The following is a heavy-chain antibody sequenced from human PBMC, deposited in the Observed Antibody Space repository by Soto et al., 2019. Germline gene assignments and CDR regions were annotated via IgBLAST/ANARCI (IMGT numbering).Heavy chain of an antibody. CDR2: ISGSGGSK. CDR3: AKHHFGVKSRFDY. D-gene: IGHD2-8*01. Sequence: LRLSCAASGFTFSSYAMSWVRQAPGKGTDWVSAISGSGGSKYYADSVNGRFTISRDNSKNTLYLQMNSPRAEDTAVYYCAKHHFGVKSRFDYSGQRTLVTVSS. CDR1: GFTFSSYA. J-gene: IGHJ4*02. V-gene: IGHV3-23*01.